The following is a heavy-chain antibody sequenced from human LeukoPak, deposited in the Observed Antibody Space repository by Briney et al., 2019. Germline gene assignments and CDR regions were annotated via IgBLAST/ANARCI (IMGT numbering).Heavy chain of an antibody. Sequence: SETLSLTCTVSGGSISSSSYYWGRIRQPPGKGLEWIGSIYYSGSTYYNPSLKSRVTISVDTSKNQFSLKLSSVTAADTAVYYCARSPGPSRIVVVVAATDNWFDPWGQGTLVTVSS. CDR1: GGSISSSSYY. J-gene: IGHJ5*02. CDR3: ARSPGPSRIVVVVAATDNWFDP. CDR2: IYYSGST. V-gene: IGHV4-39*07. D-gene: IGHD2-15*01.